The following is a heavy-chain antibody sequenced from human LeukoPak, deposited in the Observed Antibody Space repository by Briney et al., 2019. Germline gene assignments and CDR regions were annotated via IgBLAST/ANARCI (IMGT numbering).Heavy chain of an antibody. CDR1: GFTLSDHW. V-gene: IGHV3-7*04. CDR2: IKQDGSAK. CDR3: ARGGWSLDY. J-gene: IGHJ4*02. Sequence: GGSLRLSREAYGFTLSDHWMTWVRQAPGKGLEWVAYIKQDGSAKDYVDSVKGRFTISRDNSKNSLYLQMNSLRAEDTAVYYCARGGWSLDYWGQGTLVTVSS. D-gene: IGHD6-19*01.